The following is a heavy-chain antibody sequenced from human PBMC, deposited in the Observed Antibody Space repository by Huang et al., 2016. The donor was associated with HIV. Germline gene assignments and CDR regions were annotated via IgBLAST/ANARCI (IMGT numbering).Heavy chain of an antibody. CDR1: GYVFSNYA. J-gene: IGHJ5*01. Sequence: QVYLAQSGIEVKKPGASVKTSPGVSLQVSCTTSGYVFSNYAINWLRRSPGKRLGWSGWINGGNGNIKVSRKFQGRLNLTRNAPATTVFMQLSALTTEDTAVYYCARGGHPLNRVVLVQTWFDSWGPGTAVSVSS. V-gene: IGHV1-3*01. D-gene: IGHD2-8*02. CDR2: INGGNGNI. CDR3: ARGGHPLNRVVLVQTWFDS.